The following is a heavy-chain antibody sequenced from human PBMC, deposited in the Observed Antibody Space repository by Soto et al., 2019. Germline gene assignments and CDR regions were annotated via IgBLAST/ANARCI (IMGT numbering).Heavy chain of an antibody. J-gene: IGHJ4*02. V-gene: IGHV3-30*18. CDR1: GFTFSNYG. D-gene: IGHD2-2*01. CDR2: ISYDGDNE. CDR3: AKDGGPVYCNSPGCSAKHFDY. Sequence: QVQLVESGGGVVQPGRSLRLSCAASGFTFSNYGMHWVRQAPGKGLEWVAIISYDGDNEYYADSVRGRFTISRDNSKNTLYLQTSSLRHEDTAVYYFAKDGGPVYCNSPGCSAKHFDYWGQGTLVTVSS.